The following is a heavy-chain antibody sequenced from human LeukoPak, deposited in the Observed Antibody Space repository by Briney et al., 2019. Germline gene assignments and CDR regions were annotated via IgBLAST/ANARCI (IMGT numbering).Heavy chain of an antibody. Sequence: GGSLRLSCAASRFTFSTYWMSWVRQAPGKGLEWVANIKQDGSEKYYVDSVKGRFTISRDNAKNSLYLQMNSLRAEDTAVYYCARVGDANAFDIWGQGTMVTVSS. J-gene: IGHJ3*02. D-gene: IGHD2-21*01. V-gene: IGHV3-7*01. CDR2: IKQDGSEK. CDR3: ARVGDANAFDI. CDR1: RFTFSTYW.